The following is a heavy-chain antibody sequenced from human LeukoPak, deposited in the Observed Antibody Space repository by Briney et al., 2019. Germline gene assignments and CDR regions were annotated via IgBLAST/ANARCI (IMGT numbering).Heavy chain of an antibody. CDR2: IYYSGST. J-gene: IGHJ3*02. Sequence: SETLSLTCTVSGGSISSYYWSWIRQPPGKGLEWIGYIYYSGSTNYNPSLKSRVTISVDTSKNQFSLKLSSVTAADTAVHYCARQGSGSYKGRAFDIWGQGTMVTVSS. CDR3: ARQGSGSYKGRAFDI. CDR1: GGSISSYY. V-gene: IGHV4-59*08. D-gene: IGHD1-26*01.